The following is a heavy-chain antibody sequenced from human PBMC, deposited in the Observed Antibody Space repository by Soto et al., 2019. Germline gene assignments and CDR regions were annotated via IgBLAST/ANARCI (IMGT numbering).Heavy chain of an antibody. CDR1: GGSISSGDYY. D-gene: IGHD6-13*01. CDR3: AREGIATSLFDY. V-gene: IGHV4-30-4*01. J-gene: IGHJ4*02. CDR2: IYYSGST. Sequence: PSETLSLTCTVSGGSISSGDYYWSWIRQPPGKGLEWIGYIYYSGSTYYNPSLKSQVTISVDTSKNQFSLKLSSVTAADTAVYYCAREGIATSLFDYWGQGTLVTVSS.